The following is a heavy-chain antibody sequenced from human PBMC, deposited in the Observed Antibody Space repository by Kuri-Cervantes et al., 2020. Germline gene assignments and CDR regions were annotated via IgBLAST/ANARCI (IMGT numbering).Heavy chain of an antibody. D-gene: IGHD6-19*01. Sequence: GGSLRLSCAASGFTFSSNYMSWVRQAPGKGLEWVSVIYSGGSTYYADSVKGRFTISRDNSKNTLYLQMNSLRAEDTAVYYCARDGVAVAGTPLYYYYGMDVWGQGTTVTVSS. CDR2: IYSGGST. V-gene: IGHV3-66*01. CDR3: ARDGVAVAGTPLYYYYGMDV. CDR1: GFTFSSNY. J-gene: IGHJ6*02.